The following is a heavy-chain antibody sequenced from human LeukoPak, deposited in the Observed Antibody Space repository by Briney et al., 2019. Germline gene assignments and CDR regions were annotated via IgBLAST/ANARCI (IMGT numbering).Heavy chain of an antibody. J-gene: IGHJ4*02. Sequence: GGSLRLSCVASGFTFSSYGMRWVRQAPGKGLEWVAFIRYDGSNKYYADSVKGRFTISRDNSKNTLYLQMNSLRAEDTAVYYSAKVYYGSGSYDNFDYWGQGTLVTVSS. V-gene: IGHV3-30*02. D-gene: IGHD3-10*01. CDR2: IRYDGSNK. CDR3: AKVYYGSGSYDNFDY. CDR1: GFTFSSYG.